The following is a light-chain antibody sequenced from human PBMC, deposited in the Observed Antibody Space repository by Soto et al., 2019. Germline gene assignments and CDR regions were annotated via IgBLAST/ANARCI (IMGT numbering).Light chain of an antibody. CDR2: DTT. CDR1: TGTVTSGHY. Sequence: QAVVTQEPSLTVSPGGTVTLTCGSSTGTVTSGHYPYWFQQKPGQAPRTLIYDTTNKHSWTPARFSGSLLGGKAALTLSGAQPEDEADYYCLLSYVGVGVFGGGTKVTVL. V-gene: IGLV7-46*01. J-gene: IGLJ3*02. CDR3: LLSYVGVGV.